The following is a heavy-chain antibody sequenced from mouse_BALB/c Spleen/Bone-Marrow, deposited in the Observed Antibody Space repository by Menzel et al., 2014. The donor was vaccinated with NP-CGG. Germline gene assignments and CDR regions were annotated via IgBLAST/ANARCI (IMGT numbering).Heavy chain of an antibody. V-gene: IGHV5-9-2*01. J-gene: IGHJ2*01. CDR1: GFSFNSYG. D-gene: IGHD2-2*01. CDR2: ITNGGNYT. Sequence: EVKLMESGGGLVRPGGSLKLSCTASGFSFNSYGMFWVRQTPEKRLEWVATITNGGNYTYYPDSVKGRFTISRDNVKNNLYLQMRSLRSEDTALYYCVRNYYGYDGYFDYWGQGTTLTVSS. CDR3: VRNYYGYDGYFDY.